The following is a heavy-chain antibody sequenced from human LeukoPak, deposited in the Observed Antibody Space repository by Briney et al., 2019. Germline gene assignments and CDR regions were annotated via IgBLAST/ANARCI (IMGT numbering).Heavy chain of an antibody. J-gene: IGHJ4*02. Sequence: ASVKVSCKASGGTFSSYAISWVRQAPGQGLEWMGRIIPILGIANYAQKFQVRVTITADKSTSTAYMELSSLRSEDTAVYYCAAEYCGGDCHPGYWGQGTLVTVSS. CDR2: IIPILGIA. CDR3: AAEYCGGDCHPGY. D-gene: IGHD2-21*02. V-gene: IGHV1-69*04. CDR1: GGTFSSYA.